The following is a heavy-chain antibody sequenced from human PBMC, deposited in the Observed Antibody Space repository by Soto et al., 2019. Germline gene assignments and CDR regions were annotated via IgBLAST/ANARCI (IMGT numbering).Heavy chain of an antibody. CDR1: GFTFSSYA. Sequence: DVQLLESGGDLVQPGESLRLSCVASGFTFSSYAMNWVRQAPGMGLEWVSTISGSGGSIYYADSVKGRFAISRDNSKNTLFLQMSSLRVEDTAIYYCVKGISDGYDVLDYWGQGTLVTASS. D-gene: IGHD5-18*01. V-gene: IGHV3-23*01. CDR2: ISGSGGSI. J-gene: IGHJ4*02. CDR3: VKGISDGYDVLDY.